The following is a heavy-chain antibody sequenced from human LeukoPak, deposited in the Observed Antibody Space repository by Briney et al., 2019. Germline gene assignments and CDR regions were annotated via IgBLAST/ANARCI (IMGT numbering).Heavy chain of an antibody. CDR1: GYTFTSYD. CDR2: MNPNSGNT. CDR3: ARAIGKATTYYYYMDV. D-gene: IGHD1-1*01. Sequence: ASVTVSCKASGYTFTSYDINWVRQAAGQGLEWMGWMNPNSGNTGYAQKFQGRVTMTRNTSISTAYMELSSLRSEDTAVYYCARAIGKATTYYYYMDVWGKGTTVTVSS. J-gene: IGHJ6*03. V-gene: IGHV1-8*01.